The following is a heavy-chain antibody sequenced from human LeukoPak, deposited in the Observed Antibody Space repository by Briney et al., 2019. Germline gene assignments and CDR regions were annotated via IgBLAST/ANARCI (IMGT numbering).Heavy chain of an antibody. CDR3: ARRNAMDV. Sequence: PGGSLRLSCTLFGFNFGTNYMTWVRQAPGKGLEWVANINRDGSERYYVDSVRGRFTISRDDAKSSLYLQMNSLRAEDTAVYYCARRNAMDVWGQGTTVIVFS. CDR2: INRDGSER. CDR1: GFNFGTNY. J-gene: IGHJ6*02. V-gene: IGHV3-7*03.